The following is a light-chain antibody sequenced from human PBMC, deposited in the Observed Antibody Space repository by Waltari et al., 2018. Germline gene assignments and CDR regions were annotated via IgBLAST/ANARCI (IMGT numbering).Light chain of an antibody. CDR1: QNVERL. CDR3: QQYNNWPRT. CDR2: GAY. V-gene: IGKV3-15*01. Sequence: ETLMTQSPATLSLTTGERPTLSCRASQNVERLLAWYQQRPGQAPRLLISGAYTRAPGVPARFSGSGSGTEFTLTITSLQPEDFAHYFCQQYNNWPRTFGPGTRVEL. J-gene: IGKJ1*01.